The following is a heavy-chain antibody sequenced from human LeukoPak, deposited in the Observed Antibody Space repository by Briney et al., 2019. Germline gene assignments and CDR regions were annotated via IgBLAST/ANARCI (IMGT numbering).Heavy chain of an antibody. CDR3: ARDEESAIAAAQPVRY. CDR2: ISYDGSYK. D-gene: IGHD6-25*01. V-gene: IGHV3-30-3*01. J-gene: IGHJ4*02. CDR1: GFTFSSYA. Sequence: GGSLRLSCAASGFTFSSYAMHWVRQAPGKGLEWVTVISYDGSYKFYADSVKGRFTISRDNSKNTLYLQMNSLRAEDTAVYYYARDEESAIAAAQPVRYWGQGTLVTVSS.